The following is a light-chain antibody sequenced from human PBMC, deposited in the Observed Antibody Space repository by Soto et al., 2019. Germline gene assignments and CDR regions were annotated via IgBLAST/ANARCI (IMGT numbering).Light chain of an antibody. CDR3: CSYAGGSTYVV. CDR1: SSDVGTYNL. V-gene: IGLV2-23*02. CDR2: EVS. J-gene: IGLJ2*01. Sequence: QSALTQPASVSGSPGQSITISCTGTSSDVGTYNLVSWYQQHPGKAPKVMIYEVSKRPSGVSNRFSGSKSGNTASLTISGLQAEDEADYYCCSYAGGSTYVVFGGGTKLTV.